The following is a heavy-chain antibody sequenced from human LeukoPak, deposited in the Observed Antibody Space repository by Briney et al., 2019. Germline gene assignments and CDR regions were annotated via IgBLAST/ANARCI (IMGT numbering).Heavy chain of an antibody. CDR1: GFTFSSYG. J-gene: IGHJ6*03. V-gene: IGHV3-48*04. CDR2: ISSSGSTI. D-gene: IGHD5-24*01. CDR3: ARDPEMARGYYYYYMDV. Sequence: PGGSLRLSCAASGFTFSSYGMSWVRQAPGKGLEWVSYISSSGSTIYYADSVKGRFTISRDNAKNSLYLQMNSLRAEDTAVYYCARDPEMARGYYYYYMDVWGKGTTVTVSS.